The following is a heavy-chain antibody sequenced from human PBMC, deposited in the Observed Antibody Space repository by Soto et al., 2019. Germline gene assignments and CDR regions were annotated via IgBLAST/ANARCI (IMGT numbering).Heavy chain of an antibody. CDR3: AKDPGYCVSSSCLGAGWFDP. V-gene: IGHV3-23*01. D-gene: IGHD2-2*01. CDR2: INGGGGAT. CDR1: GITFSSHA. Sequence: EVKLMESGGGLVQPGGSLRLSCAVSGITFSSHAMSWVRQAPGKGLKWVATINGGGGATYYADSVKGRFTVSRDNSKNTLYLQMNSLRVEDTAGYYCAKDPGYCVSSSCLGAGWFDPWGQGTLVIVSS. J-gene: IGHJ5*02.